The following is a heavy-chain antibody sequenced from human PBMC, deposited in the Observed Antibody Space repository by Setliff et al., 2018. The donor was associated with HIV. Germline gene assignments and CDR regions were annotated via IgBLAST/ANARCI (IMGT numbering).Heavy chain of an antibody. CDR2: INPNTGDT. CDR3: ARQDIPTGYYLFDY. J-gene: IGHJ4*02. V-gene: IGHV1-2*06. D-gene: IGHD3-9*01. CDR1: GYKFTGHH. Sequence: ASVKVSCKASGYKFTGHHIQWMRQAPGQGLEWMGRINPNTGDTQYAQKFQGRIIMTRDTSINTVYMELSSLTSDDTALYYCARQDIPTGYYLFDYWGQGTQVTVSS.